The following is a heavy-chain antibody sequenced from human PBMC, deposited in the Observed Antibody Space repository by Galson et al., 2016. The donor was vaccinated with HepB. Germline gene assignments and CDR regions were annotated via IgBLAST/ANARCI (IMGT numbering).Heavy chain of an antibody. J-gene: IGHJ4*02. CDR1: GFRFSDYA. CDR2: ISYDGSNK. D-gene: IGHD3-16*01. CDR3: VKDRRIQVWLGVFDK. V-gene: IGHV3-30-3*01. Sequence: SLRLSCAASGFRFSDYALYWVRQAPGEGLGWVALISYDGSNKQPAASVKGRFTISRDNSKDIMYLQMDGLRADDTAVYYCVKDRRIQVWLGVFDKWGQGTLVTVSS.